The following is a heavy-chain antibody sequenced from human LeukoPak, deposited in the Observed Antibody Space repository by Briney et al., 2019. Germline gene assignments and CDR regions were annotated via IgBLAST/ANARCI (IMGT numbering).Heavy chain of an antibody. CDR1: GGSFSGYY. Sequence: SETLSLTCAVYGGSFSGYYWSWIRQPPGKGLEWIGEINHSGSTYYNPSLKSRVTISVDTSKNQFSLKLSSVTAADTAVYYCARDLRDYYDSSGYYRAHAFDIWGQGTMVTVSS. D-gene: IGHD3-22*01. CDR3: ARDLRDYYDSSGYYRAHAFDI. J-gene: IGHJ3*02. CDR2: INHSGST. V-gene: IGHV4-34*01.